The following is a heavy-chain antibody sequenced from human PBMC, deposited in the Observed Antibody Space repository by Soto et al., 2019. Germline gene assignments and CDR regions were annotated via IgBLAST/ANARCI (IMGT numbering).Heavy chain of an antibody. CDR2: INRDGTAT. V-gene: IGHV3-74*01. Sequence: GGSLRLSCAASGFTFTGNWMHWVRQGPGKGLVWVARINRDGTATTYADSVTGRFTISRDNSKNTLYLQMNSLGAEDTAVYYCATVGTGSYNWFDPWGQGTMVTVSS. CDR3: ATVGTGSYNWFDP. J-gene: IGHJ5*02. D-gene: IGHD1-26*01. CDR1: GFTFTGNW.